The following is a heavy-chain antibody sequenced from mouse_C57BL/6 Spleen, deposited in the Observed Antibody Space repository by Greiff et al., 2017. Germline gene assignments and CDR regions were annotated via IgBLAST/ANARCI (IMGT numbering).Heavy chain of an antibody. CDR3: ARDGGLRRGFAY. J-gene: IGHJ3*01. CDR1: GYTFTSYW. V-gene: IGHV1-69*01. Sequence: QVQLKQPGAELVMPGASVKLSCKASGYTFTSYWMHWVKQRPGQGLEWIGEIDPSDSYTNYNQKFKGKSTLTVDKSSSTAYMQLSSLTSEDSAVYYCARDGGLRRGFAYWGQGTLVTVSA. D-gene: IGHD2-4*01. CDR2: IDPSDSYT.